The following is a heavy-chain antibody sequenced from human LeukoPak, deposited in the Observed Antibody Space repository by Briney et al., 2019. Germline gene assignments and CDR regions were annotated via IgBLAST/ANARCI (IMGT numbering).Heavy chain of an antibody. CDR2: SSGRGGST. CDR1: GFTFSSYA. V-gene: IGHV3-23*01. CDR3: AKGDGGKWLFYFDY. Sequence: PGGSLRLSCAASGFTFSSYAMSWVRQAPGKGLEWVSASSGRGGSTYYADSVKGRFTISRDNSKNTLYLQMNSLRAEDRAVYYCAKGDGGKWLFYFDYWGQGTLVTVSS. D-gene: IGHD6-19*01. J-gene: IGHJ4*02.